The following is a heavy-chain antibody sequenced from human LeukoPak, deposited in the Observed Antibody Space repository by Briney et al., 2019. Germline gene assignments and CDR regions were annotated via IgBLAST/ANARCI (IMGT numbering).Heavy chain of an antibody. V-gene: IGHV4-61*01. CDR3: ASLLGPWYIDR. CDR2: MYHSGGT. CDR1: GDSVSSDSYY. J-gene: IGHJ5*02. D-gene: IGHD4/OR15-4a*01. Sequence: SETLSLTCSVSGDSVSSDSYYWSWIRQPPGKGLEWIGYMYHSGGTNYNPSLKSRVTISLDTSKNQFSLKLTSVTAADTATYYCASLLGPWYIDRWGQGTLVTVSS.